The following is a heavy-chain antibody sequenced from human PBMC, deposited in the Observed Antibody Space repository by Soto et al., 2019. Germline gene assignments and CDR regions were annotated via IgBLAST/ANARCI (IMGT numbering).Heavy chain of an antibody. CDR2: INHSGST. CDR1: GGSFSGYY. D-gene: IGHD6-13*01. J-gene: IGHJ4*02. CDR3: ASSQASSSWYYFDY. V-gene: IGHV4-34*01. Sequence: ETLSLTCAVYGGSFSGYYWSWIRQPPGKGLEWIGEINHSGSTNYNPSLKSRVTISVDTSKNQFSLKLSSVTAADTAVYYCASSQASSSWYYFDYWGQGTLVTVS.